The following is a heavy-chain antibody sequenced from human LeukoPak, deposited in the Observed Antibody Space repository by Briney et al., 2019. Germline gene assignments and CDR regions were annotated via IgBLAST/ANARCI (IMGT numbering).Heavy chain of an antibody. V-gene: IGHV4-61*01. J-gene: IGHJ4*02. Sequence: SETLSLTCTVSDASVSSGTYYWSWLRQPPGKGLEWIGYIYYTGSINYNPSLKSRVTISVDTSKSRFSLKLTSVTAADTAMYYCARGRWSSGSQKGFDYWGQGTLVTVSS. CDR2: IYYTGSI. CDR3: ARGRWSSGSQKGFDY. CDR1: DASVSSGTYY. D-gene: IGHD6-19*01.